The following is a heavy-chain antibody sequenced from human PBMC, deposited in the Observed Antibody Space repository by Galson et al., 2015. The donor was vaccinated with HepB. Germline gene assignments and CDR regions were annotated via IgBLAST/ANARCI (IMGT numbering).Heavy chain of an antibody. CDR2: INAGNGNT. CDR1: GYTFTSYA. J-gene: IGHJ6*02. D-gene: IGHD2-15*01. CDR3: ASEEDCSGGSCYSGDYYYYGMDV. V-gene: IGHV1-3*01. Sequence: SVKVSCKASGYTFTSYAMHWVRQAPGQRLEWMGWINAGNGNTKYSQKFQGRVTITRDTSASTAYMELSSLRSEDTAVYYCASEEDCSGGSCYSGDYYYYGMDVWGQGTTVTVSS.